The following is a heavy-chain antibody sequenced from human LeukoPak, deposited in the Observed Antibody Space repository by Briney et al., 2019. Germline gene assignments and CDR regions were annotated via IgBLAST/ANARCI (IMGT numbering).Heavy chain of an antibody. D-gene: IGHD1-26*01. V-gene: IGHV4-34*01. CDR1: GGSFSGYY. CDR2: INHSGST. Sequence: PSETLSLTCAVYGGSFSGYYWGWIRQPPGKGLEWIGEINHSGSTNYNPSLKSRVTISVDTSKNQFSLKLSSVTAADTAVYYCARGALNGSYAATFGYWGQGTLVTVSS. J-gene: IGHJ4*02. CDR3: ARGALNGSYAATFGY.